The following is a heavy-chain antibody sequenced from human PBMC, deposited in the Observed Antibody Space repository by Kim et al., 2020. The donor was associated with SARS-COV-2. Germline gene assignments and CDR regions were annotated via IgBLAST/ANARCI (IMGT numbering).Heavy chain of an antibody. J-gene: IGHJ4*02. CDR3: VRGALYCSTWFDY. V-gene: IGHV3-33*01. CDR2: IWCDEVVR. CDR1: GFTFSQYT. D-gene: IGHD2-2*01. Sequence: GGSLRLSCSASGFTFSQYTMHWVRQAPGKGLEWVSSIWCDEVVRYYADSVKGRFTVSRDNSMDTFYLQMNNLRADDTAAYFCVRGALYCSTWFDYWGQGTQVTVS.